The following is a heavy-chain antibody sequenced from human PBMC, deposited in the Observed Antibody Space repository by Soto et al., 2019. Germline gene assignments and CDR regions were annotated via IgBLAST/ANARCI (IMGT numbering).Heavy chain of an antibody. J-gene: IGHJ4*02. D-gene: IGHD3-3*01. CDR2: IFGNGGGI. V-gene: IGHV3-23*01. Sequence: EVQLLESGGGLVQPGGSLRLSCAASGFTFSTYAMSWVRQAPGKGLEWVSGIFGNGGGISYGDSVKGRFTISRDNSNNMLYLQMHSLRVEDTAVYYCAKDRQPDGFWPFDHWGQGTLVTVSS. CDR3: AKDRQPDGFWPFDH. CDR1: GFTFSTYA.